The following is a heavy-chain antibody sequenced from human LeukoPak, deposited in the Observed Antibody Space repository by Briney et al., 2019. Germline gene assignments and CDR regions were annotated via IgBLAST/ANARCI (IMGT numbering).Heavy chain of an antibody. Sequence: GGSLRLSCAASGFIFNNYGLVWVRQAPGKGLEWVSAISNDGGGTTYADFVKGRFSVSRDNSKNTLFLQMNSLRAEDTALYYCAKGSSGYLFDLWGQGTLVTVSS. V-gene: IGHV3-23*01. J-gene: IGHJ4*02. D-gene: IGHD3-22*01. CDR1: GFIFNNYG. CDR3: AKGSSGYLFDL. CDR2: ISNDGGGT.